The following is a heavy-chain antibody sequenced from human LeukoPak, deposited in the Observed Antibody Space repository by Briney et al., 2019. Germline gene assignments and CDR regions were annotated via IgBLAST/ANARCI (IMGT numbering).Heavy chain of an antibody. J-gene: IGHJ3*02. CDR2: IWYDGSNK. D-gene: IGHD4-11*01. CDR3: AKDLYSKSAFDI. V-gene: IGHV3-33*06. Sequence: PGGSLRLSCAASGFTFSSYGMHWVRQAPGKGLEWVAVIWYDGSNKYYADSVKGRFTISRDNSKNTLYLQMNSLRAEDTAVYYCAKDLYSKSAFDIWGQGTMVTVSS. CDR1: GFTFSSYG.